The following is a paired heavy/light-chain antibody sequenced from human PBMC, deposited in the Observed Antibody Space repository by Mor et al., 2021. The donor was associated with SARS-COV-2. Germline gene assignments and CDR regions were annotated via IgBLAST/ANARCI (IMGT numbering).Heavy chain of an antibody. D-gene: IGHD3-10*01. CDR2: IVVGSGHT. CDR1: GFTFTTSA. Sequence: QMQVVQSGPEVKKPGTSVKVSCKASGFTFTTSAVQWVRQARGQRLEWIGWIVVGSGHTSYAQKFQERVTITRDMSTSTAYMELSSLRSEDTAVYYCAADTGFGELLRPVPNYYGMDVWGQGTTVTVSS. J-gene: IGHJ6*02. CDR3: AADTGFGELLRPVPNYYGMDV. V-gene: IGHV1-58*01.
Light chain of an antibody. V-gene: IGKV3-20*01. CDR1: QSVSSSY. CDR3: QQYGNSPQT. CDR2: GAS. Sequence: EIVLTQSPGTLSLSPGERATLSCRASQSVSSSYLAWYQQKPGQAPRLLIYGASSRATGIPDRFSGSGSGTDFTLTISRLEPEDFAVYYCQQYGNSPQTFGQGTKVEIK. J-gene: IGKJ1*01.